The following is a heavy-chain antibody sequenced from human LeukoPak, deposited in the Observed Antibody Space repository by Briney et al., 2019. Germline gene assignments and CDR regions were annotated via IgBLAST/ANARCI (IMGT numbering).Heavy chain of an antibody. CDR2: IYHSGST. CDR1: GYSISSGYY. Sequence: SETLSLTCAVSGYSISSGYYWGWIRQPPRKGLEWIGSIYHSGSTYYNPSLKGRVTISLDTSKNQFSLNLSSLNAADTAVYYCARSAEAELDYWGQGTLVTVSS. CDR3: ARSAEAELDY. J-gene: IGHJ4*02. V-gene: IGHV4-38-2*01.